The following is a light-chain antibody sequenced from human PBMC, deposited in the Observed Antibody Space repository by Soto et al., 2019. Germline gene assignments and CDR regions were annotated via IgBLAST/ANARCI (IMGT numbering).Light chain of an antibody. CDR3: QQYGSSGT. V-gene: IGKV3-20*01. Sequence: ELVMTQSPGTLSLSPGERATLSCRASQSVSNNYLAWYQPKPGQAPRLLIYGASNRATGTPDRFSGSGSGTDFTLTISRLEPEDFAVYYCQQYGSSGTFGQGTKVDIK. CDR2: GAS. J-gene: IGKJ1*01. CDR1: QSVSNNY.